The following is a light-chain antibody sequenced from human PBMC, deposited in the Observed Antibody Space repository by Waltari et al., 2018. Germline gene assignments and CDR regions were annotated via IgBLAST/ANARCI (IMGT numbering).Light chain of an antibody. CDR1: SSDVGSYNL. Sequence: QSALTQPASVSGSPGQSITISCTGTSSDVGSYNLVSWYQQHPGKAPKLMIYEGSKRPSGVSNRFSGSKSGNTASLTISGLQAEDEADYYCSSFTTIGTLVVFGGGTKLTVL. CDR2: EGS. CDR3: SSFTTIGTLVV. J-gene: IGLJ2*01. V-gene: IGLV2-14*02.